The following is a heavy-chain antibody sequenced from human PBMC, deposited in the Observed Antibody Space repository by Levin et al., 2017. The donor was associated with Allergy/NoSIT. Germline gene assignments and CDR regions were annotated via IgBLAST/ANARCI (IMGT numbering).Heavy chain of an antibody. J-gene: IGHJ5*02. CDR1: GGSISTYY. CDR3: ARDRRRYYYGSGSAYFDP. V-gene: IGHV4-59*01. Sequence: SQTLSLTCTVSGGSISTYYWSWIRQPPGKGLEWIGYIYYSGSTNYNPSLKSRVTISVDTSKNQFSLKLSSVTAADTAVDYCARDRRRYYYGSGSAYFDPWGQGTLVTVSS. CDR2: IYYSGST. D-gene: IGHD3-10*01.